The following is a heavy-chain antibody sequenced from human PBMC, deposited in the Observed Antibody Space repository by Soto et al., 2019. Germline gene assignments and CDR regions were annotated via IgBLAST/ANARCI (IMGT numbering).Heavy chain of an antibody. Sequence: EEQVSESGGALVQPGGSLRLSCAASGVNFNTFAMSWIRQAPGKGLEWVSHISSSGGSRDYADSVRGRFTISRDNSKNVLFLQMNSLRADDTATYYCATDPPSPWTANWVDPWGKGTLVTVSS. CDR3: ATDPPSPWTANWVDP. V-gene: IGHV3-23*01. CDR1: GVNFNTFA. J-gene: IGHJ5*02. CDR2: ISSSGGSR. D-gene: IGHD1-1*01.